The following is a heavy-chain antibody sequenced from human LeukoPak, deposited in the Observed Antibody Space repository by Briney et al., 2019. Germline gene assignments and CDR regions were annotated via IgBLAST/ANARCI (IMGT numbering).Heavy chain of an antibody. V-gene: IGHV4-39*01. CDR2: IYYSGSA. Sequence: SETLSLTCTVSGGSISSSSYYWGWIRQPPGKGLEWIGSIYYSGSAYYNPSLKSRVTISVDTSKNQFSLKPSSVTAADTAVYYCARHVLSGYLNYWYFDLWGRGTLVTVSS. CDR3: ARHVLSGYLNYWYFDL. CDR1: GGSISSSSYY. J-gene: IGHJ2*01. D-gene: IGHD3-3*01.